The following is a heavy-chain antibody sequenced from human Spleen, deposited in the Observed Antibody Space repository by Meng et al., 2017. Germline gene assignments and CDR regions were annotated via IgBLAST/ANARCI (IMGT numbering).Heavy chain of an antibody. D-gene: IGHD6-19*01. CDR1: GGSISSGDYY. J-gene: IGHJ4*02. CDR3: ARGSFSSGWGI. Sequence: QVQLQELGPGLVKPSQTLSLTCTVSGGSISSGDYYWSWIRQPPGKGLEWIGYIYYSGSTYYNPSLKSRVTISVDTSKNQFSLKLNSVTAADTAIYYCARGSFSSGWGIWGQGTLVTVSS. CDR2: IYYSGST. V-gene: IGHV4-30-4*01.